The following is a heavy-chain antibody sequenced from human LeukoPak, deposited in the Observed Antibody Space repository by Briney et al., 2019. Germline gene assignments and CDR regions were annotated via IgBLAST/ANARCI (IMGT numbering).Heavy chain of an antibody. D-gene: IGHD2-15*01. V-gene: IGHV5-51*01. J-gene: IGHJ3*02. Sequence: ESLKISCKGSGYSFTTYWIGWVRQMPGKGLEWMGIIYPGDSDTRYSPSFQGQVTISADKSISTAYLQWSSLKASDTAMYYCARRGVVVAASDDDAFDIWGQGTMVTVSS. CDR3: ARRGVVVAASDDDAFDI. CDR2: IYPGDSDT. CDR1: GYSFTTYW.